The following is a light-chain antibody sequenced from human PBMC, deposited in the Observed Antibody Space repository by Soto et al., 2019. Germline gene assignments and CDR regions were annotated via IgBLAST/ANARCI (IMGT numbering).Light chain of an antibody. CDR3: QQSNSSPHT. J-gene: IGKJ4*01. V-gene: IGKV1-39*01. Sequence: DIQITQSPSALSAPVGDRVTITCRASQSITNYLNWYQHKPGQAPNLLIYAASTLQAGVPSRFRGSGSGTDFTLTISSMQPEDFANYFCQQSNSSPHTFGGGTKVDIK. CDR1: QSITNY. CDR2: AAS.